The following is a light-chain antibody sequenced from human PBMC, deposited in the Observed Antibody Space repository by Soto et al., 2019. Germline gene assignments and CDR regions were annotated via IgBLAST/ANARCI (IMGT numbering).Light chain of an antibody. CDR3: VAWDDSLSGLV. J-gene: IGLJ1*01. CDR1: SANIGANF. CDR2: SNN. Sequence: QSVLTQPPSASGTPGQRVTISCSGRSANIGANFVCWYQQLPGTAPKLHIYSNNQRPSGVPDRFSGSKSGTSASLAISGLRSDDEANYYCVAWDDSLSGLVFGTGTKVTVL. V-gene: IGLV1-47*02.